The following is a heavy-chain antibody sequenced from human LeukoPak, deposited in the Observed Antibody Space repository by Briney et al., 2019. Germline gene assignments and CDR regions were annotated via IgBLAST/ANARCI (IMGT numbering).Heavy chain of an antibody. CDR2: IYYSGST. CDR1: GGSISSSSYY. CDR3: ARLASNYWGDY. D-gene: IGHD4-11*01. Sequence: PSETLSLTCTVSGGSISSSSYYWGWIRQPPGKGLEWIGSIYYSGSTYYNPSLKSRVTISVDTSKNQFSLKLSSVTAADTAVYYCARLASNYWGDYWGQGTLVTVSS. V-gene: IGHV4-39*01. J-gene: IGHJ4*02.